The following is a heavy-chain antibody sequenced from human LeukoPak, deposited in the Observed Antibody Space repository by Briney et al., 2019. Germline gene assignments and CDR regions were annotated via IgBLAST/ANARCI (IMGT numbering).Heavy chain of an antibody. CDR3: ARDLLGDSQTG. D-gene: IGHD4-17*01. Sequence: PGGSLRLSCAASGFTFSSYEMNWVRQAPGKGLEWVSYISSSGSTIYYADSVKGRFTISRDNAKNSLYLQMNSLRAEDTAVYYCARDLLGDSQTGWGQGTMVTVYS. CDR2: ISSSGSTI. V-gene: IGHV3-48*03. CDR1: GFTFSSYE. J-gene: IGHJ4*02.